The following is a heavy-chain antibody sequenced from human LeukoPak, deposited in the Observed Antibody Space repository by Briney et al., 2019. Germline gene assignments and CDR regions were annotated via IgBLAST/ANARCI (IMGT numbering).Heavy chain of an antibody. V-gene: IGHV3-23*01. J-gene: IGHJ4*02. Sequence: GGSLRLSCAASGFTFSSYAMSRVRQAPGKGLEWVSAISGSGGSTYYADSVKGRFTISRDNSKNTLYLQMNSLRAEDTAVYYCAKDRGIVVVTPFDYWGQGTLVTVSS. CDR1: GFTFSSYA. CDR2: ISGSGGST. D-gene: IGHD3-22*01. CDR3: AKDRGIVVVTPFDY.